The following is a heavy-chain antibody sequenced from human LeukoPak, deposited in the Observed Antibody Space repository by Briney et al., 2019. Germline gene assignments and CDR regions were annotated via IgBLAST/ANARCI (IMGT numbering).Heavy chain of an antibody. CDR3: AKDRGGYGDY. V-gene: IGHV3-30-3*01. Sequence: GGSLRLSCAASGFTFSSYAMHWVRQAPGKGLEWVAVISYDGSNKYYADSVKGRFTISRDNSKNTLYLQMNSLRAEDTAVYYCAKDRGGYGDYWGQGTLVTVSS. D-gene: IGHD1-1*01. J-gene: IGHJ4*02. CDR2: ISYDGSNK. CDR1: GFTFSSYA.